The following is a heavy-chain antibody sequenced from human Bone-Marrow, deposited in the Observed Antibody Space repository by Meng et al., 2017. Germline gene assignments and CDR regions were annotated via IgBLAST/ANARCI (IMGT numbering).Heavy chain of an antibody. CDR1: GLSFTDAW. V-gene: IGHV3-15*04. Sequence: EVWLVGSGGGLVKPGGSLRLSCVASGLSFTDAWMSWVRQASGKGLEWVGRIERKRDGGTTDYAAPVKGRFTISRDDSRNTLYLQMNSLISEDTAVYFCATGAAAADHWGQGTLVTVSS. J-gene: IGHJ4*02. CDR2: IERKRDGGTT. D-gene: IGHD6-13*01. CDR3: ATGAAAADH.